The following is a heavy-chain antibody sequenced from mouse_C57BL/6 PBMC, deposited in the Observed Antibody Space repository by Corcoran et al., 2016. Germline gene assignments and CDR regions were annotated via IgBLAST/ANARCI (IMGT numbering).Heavy chain of an antibody. J-gene: IGHJ4*01. D-gene: IGHD1-1*01. CDR1: GYTFTTYG. Sequence: QIQLVQSGPELKKPGETVKISCKASGYTFTTYGMSWVKQAPGKGLKWMGWINTYSGVPTYADDFKGRFAFSLETSASTAYLQINNLKNEDTATYFCARGGSKGDAMDYWGQGTSVTVSS. CDR3: ARGGSKGDAMDY. V-gene: IGHV9-3*01. CDR2: INTYSGVP.